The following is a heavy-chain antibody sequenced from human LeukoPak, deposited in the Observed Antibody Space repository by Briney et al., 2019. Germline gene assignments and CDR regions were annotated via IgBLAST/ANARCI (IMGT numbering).Heavy chain of an antibody. CDR2: VFSGGTT. V-gene: IGHV3-53*01. CDR1: AFTVSSNY. J-gene: IGHJ4*02. CDR3: ARGSRSPSGTSHYYFDY. Sequence: GGSLRLSCAASAFTVSSNYMSWVRQAPGKGLEWVSVVFSGGTTYYADSVKGRFTISRDNSKNTLYLQMNSLRAEDTAVYYCARGSRSPSGTSHYYFDYWGQGTLVTVSS. D-gene: IGHD1-26*01.